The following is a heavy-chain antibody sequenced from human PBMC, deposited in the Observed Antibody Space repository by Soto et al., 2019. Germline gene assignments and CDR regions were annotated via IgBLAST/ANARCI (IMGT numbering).Heavy chain of an antibody. D-gene: IGHD5-12*01. CDR3: ARVVFSSVWLQFYYFDY. V-gene: IGHV4-59*01. J-gene: IGHJ4*02. CDR1: GGSISSYY. Sequence: SETLSLTCTVSGGSISSYYWSWIRQPPGKGLEWIGYIYYSGSTNYNPSLKSRVTISVDTSKNQFSLKLSSVTAADTAVYYCARVVFSSVWLQFYYFDYWGQGTLVTVSS. CDR2: IYYSGST.